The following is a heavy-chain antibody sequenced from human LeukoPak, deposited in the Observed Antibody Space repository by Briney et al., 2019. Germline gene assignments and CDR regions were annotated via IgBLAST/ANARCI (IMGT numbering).Heavy chain of an antibody. V-gene: IGHV4-30-4*01. J-gene: IGHJ4*02. CDR1: GGSISSGDYY. Sequence: PSQTLSLTCTVSGGSISSGDYYWSWIRQPPGKGLEWIGYIYYSGSTNYNPSLKSRVTISVDTSKNQFSLKLSSVTAADTAVYYCARHGSSWYEKDYFDYWGQGTLVTVSS. CDR3: ARHGSSWYEKDYFDY. CDR2: IYYSGST. D-gene: IGHD6-13*01.